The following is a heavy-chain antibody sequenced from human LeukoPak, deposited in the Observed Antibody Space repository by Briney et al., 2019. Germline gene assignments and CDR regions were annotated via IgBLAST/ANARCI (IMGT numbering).Heavy chain of an antibody. Sequence: ASVKVSCKAPRDMLNSYHIHWVRQAPGQGLEWMGMIYPRDGSTSYAQKFQGRVTVTRDTSTSTVHMELSGLRSEDTAVYYCARDQEGFDYWGQGTLVTVSS. V-gene: IGHV1-46*02. CDR1: RDMLNSYH. CDR3: ARDQEGFDY. J-gene: IGHJ4*02. CDR2: IYPRDGST.